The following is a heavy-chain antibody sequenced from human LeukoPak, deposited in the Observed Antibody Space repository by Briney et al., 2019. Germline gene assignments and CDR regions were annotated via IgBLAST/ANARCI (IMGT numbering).Heavy chain of an antibody. D-gene: IGHD5-12*01. CDR2: INHSGST. J-gene: IGHJ6*03. CDR3: ARDICSEGPKPDYMDV. CDR1: GGSFSGYY. V-gene: IGHV4-34*01. Sequence: SETLSLTCAVYGGSFSGYYWSWIRQPPGKGLEWIGEINHSGSTNYNPSLKSRVTISVDTSKNQFSLKLSSVTAADTAVYYCARDICSEGPKPDYMDVWGKGTTVTVSS.